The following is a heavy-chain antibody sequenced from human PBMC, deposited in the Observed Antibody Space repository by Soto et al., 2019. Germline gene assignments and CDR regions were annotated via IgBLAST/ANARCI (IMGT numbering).Heavy chain of an antibody. CDR2: ISAYNGNT. J-gene: IGHJ4*02. Sequence: ASVKVSCKASGYTFTSYGISWVRQAPGQGIEWMGWISAYNGNTNYAQKLQGRVNMTTDTSTSTAYMELRSLRSDDTAVYYCARVMVPWGMGSGWYIDYWGQGTLVTVSS. V-gene: IGHV1-18*01. CDR3: ARVMVPWGMGSGWYIDY. D-gene: IGHD6-19*01. CDR1: GYTFTSYG.